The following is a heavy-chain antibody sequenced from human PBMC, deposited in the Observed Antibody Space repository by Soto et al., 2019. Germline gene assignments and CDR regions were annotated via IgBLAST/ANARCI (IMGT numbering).Heavy chain of an antibody. CDR3: ARDIVVISDYYGMDV. V-gene: IGHV1-69*06. CDR2: IIPIFGKA. J-gene: IGHJ6*02. Sequence: QVQLVQSGAEVKKPGSSVKVSCKASGGTFSSYAISWVRQAPGEGLEWMGGIIPIFGKANYAQKFQGRVTIAADKSTSTAYMELSSLRSEDTAVYYCARDIVVISDYYGMDVWGQGTTVTVSS. CDR1: GGTFSSYA. D-gene: IGHD3-22*01.